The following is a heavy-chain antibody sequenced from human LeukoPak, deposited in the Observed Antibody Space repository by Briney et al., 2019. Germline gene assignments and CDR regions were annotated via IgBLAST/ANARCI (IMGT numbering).Heavy chain of an antibody. J-gene: IGHJ4*02. Sequence: GGSLRLSCAASGFTFSTYNMSWVRQAPGKGLEWVSFIYSDNTHYSDSVKGRFTISRDNSKNTLYLQMNSLRAEDTAVYYCARRAGAHSHPYDYWGQGTLVTVSS. CDR3: ARRAGAHSHPYDY. V-gene: IGHV3-53*01. CDR1: GFTFSTYN. D-gene: IGHD4/OR15-4a*01. CDR2: IYSDNT.